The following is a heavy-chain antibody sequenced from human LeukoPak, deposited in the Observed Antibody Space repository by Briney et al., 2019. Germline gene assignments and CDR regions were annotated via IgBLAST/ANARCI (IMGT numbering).Heavy chain of an antibody. D-gene: IGHD3-3*01. Sequence: GGSLRLSCAASGFTFSSYAMSWVRQAPGKGLEWVSAISGSGGSTYYADSVKGRFTIFRDNSKNTLYLQMNSLRAEDTAVYYCATDRDYDFWSGYYYWGQGTLVTVSS. CDR3: ATDRDYDFWSGYYY. J-gene: IGHJ4*02. V-gene: IGHV3-23*01. CDR1: GFTFSSYA. CDR2: ISGSGGST.